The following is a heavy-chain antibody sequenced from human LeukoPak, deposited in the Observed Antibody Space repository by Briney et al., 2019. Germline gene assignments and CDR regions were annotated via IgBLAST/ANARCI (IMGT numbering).Heavy chain of an antibody. J-gene: IGHJ6*02. CDR1: GFTFSSYA. D-gene: IGHD6-19*01. CDR2: ISYDGSNK. V-gene: IGHV3-30-3*01. Sequence: GGSLRLSCAASGFTFSSYAMHWVRQAPGKGLEWVAVISYDGSNKYYADSVKGRFTISRDNAKNSLYLQMNSLSAEDTALYYCAKDLSIGVAGTEGGYHNGMDVWGQGTTVTVSS. CDR3: AKDLSIGVAGTEGGYHNGMDV.